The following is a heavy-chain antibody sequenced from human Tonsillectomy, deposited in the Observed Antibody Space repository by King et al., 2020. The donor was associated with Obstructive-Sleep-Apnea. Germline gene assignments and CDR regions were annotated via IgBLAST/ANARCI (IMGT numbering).Heavy chain of an antibody. Sequence: MQLQESGPGLVKPSGTLSLTCAVSGASISSNNWWSWVRQPPGKGLEWIGEIYHRGSTNYNPSLRSRVTISVDKSQNQFSLKLTSVTAADTAVYYGAREAPIYRYGMDVWGQGTTVTVSS. D-gene: IGHD2-2*02. V-gene: IGHV4-4*02. J-gene: IGHJ6*02. CDR2: IYHRGST. CDR3: AREAPIYRYGMDV. CDR1: GASISSNNW.